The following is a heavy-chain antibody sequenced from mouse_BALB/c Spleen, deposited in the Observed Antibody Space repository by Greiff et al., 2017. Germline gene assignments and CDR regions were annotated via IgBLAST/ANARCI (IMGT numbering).Heavy chain of an antibody. Sequence: VKLVESGPGLVAPSQSLSITCTVSGFSLTSYGVHWVRQPPGKGLEWLGVIWAGGSTNYNSALMSRLSISKDNSKSQVFLKMNSLQTDDTAMYYCARGRAYGSSWDYFDYWGQGTTLTVSS. CDR1: GFSLTSYG. CDR3: ARGRAYGSSWDYFDY. D-gene: IGHD1-1*01. CDR2: IWAGGST. V-gene: IGHV2-9*02. J-gene: IGHJ2*01.